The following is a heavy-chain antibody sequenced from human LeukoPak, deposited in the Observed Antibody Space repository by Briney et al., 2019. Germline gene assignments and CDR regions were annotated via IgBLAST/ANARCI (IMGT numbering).Heavy chain of an antibody. V-gene: IGHV4-59*01. D-gene: IGHD3-22*01. Sequence: SETLSLTCTVSGGSISSYYWSWIRQPPGKGLEWIGYIYYSGSTNYNPSFKSRVTISVDMSKNQFSLKLTSVTAADTAVYYCARDDSNYYDSSGFDYWGQGTLVTVSS. J-gene: IGHJ4*02. CDR3: ARDDSNYYDSSGFDY. CDR2: IYYSGST. CDR1: GGSISSYY.